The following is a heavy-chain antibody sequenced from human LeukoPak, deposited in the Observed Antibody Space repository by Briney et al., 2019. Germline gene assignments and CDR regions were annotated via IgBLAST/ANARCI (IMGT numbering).Heavy chain of an antibody. CDR1: GFTFSDYW. D-gene: IGHD1-14*01. V-gene: IGHV3-7*02. CDR3: ASNPDAFDI. J-gene: IGHJ3*02. CDR2: LRPDGSDK. Sequence: GGSLRLSCTGSGFTFSDYWMTWARQAPGKGLEWVANLRPDGSDKYYVDSVKGRFTISRDNAKNSLYLQMNSLRAEDTAVYYCASNPDAFDIWGQGTMVTVSS.